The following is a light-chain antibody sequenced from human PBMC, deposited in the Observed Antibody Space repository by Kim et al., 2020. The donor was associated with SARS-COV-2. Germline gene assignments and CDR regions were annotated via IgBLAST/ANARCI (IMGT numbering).Light chain of an antibody. CDR1: HSVCNNY. CDR3: HQYAYSPLT. Sequence: SPGEGAILSCRARHSVCNNYLAWYQHIPGQAPRLLIYDAASRATGIPDRFRGSGSGTDFTLTINRLDPDDFAVYYCHQYAYSPLTFGGGTKVDIK. J-gene: IGKJ4*01. CDR2: DAA. V-gene: IGKV3-20*01.